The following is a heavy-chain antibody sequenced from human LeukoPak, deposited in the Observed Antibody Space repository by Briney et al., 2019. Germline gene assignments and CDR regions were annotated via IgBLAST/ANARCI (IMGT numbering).Heavy chain of an antibody. J-gene: IGHJ5*02. Sequence: GGSLRLSCAASGFTFSSYAMHWVRQAPGKGLEWVAVISYDGSNIYYADSVKGRFTISRDNSKNTLYLQMNSLRAEDTAVYYCARGSSSWYQTWGQGTLVTVSS. CDR3: ARGSSSWYQT. D-gene: IGHD6-13*01. CDR1: GFTFSSYA. CDR2: ISYDGSNI. V-gene: IGHV3-30*14.